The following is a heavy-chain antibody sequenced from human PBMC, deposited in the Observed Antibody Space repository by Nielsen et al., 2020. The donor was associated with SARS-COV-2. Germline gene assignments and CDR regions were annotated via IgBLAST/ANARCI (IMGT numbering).Heavy chain of an antibody. V-gene: IGHV4-39*01. CDR1: GGSISTRSYY. J-gene: IGHJ5*02. CDR3: ARHVATYFYGSGHLAPHSRFTSLDP. Sequence: SETLSLTCTVSGGSISTRSYYWGWIRQPPGKGLEWIGTIFYTGSTYYNPSLKSRVTISVDTSKDLFSLKLTSVSASDTAVYYCARHVATYFYGSGHLAPHSRFTSLDPWGQGTLVTVSS. D-gene: IGHD3-10*01. CDR2: IFYTGST.